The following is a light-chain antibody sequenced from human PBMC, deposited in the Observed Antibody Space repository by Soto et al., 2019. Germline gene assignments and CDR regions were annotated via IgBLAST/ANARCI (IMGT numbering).Light chain of an antibody. J-gene: IGKJ1*01. CDR3: QQYNNWPPWT. V-gene: IGKV3-15*01. CDR2: GAY. Sequence: EIVMTQSPATLSVSPGERATLSCRASQSVSSNLVWYQQKPGQAPWILIYGAYTRATGIPARFSGSGSGTEFTLDISSLQSEDFAVYYCQQYNNWPPWTFGQGTKVEIK. CDR1: QSVSSN.